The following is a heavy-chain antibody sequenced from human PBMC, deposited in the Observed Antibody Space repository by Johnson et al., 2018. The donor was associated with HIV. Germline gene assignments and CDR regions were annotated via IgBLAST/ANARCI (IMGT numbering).Heavy chain of an antibody. CDR3: ARASLAIGGKIRAFDI. J-gene: IGHJ3*02. CDR1: GFTVSSNY. Sequence: MQLVESGGGLVQPGGSLRLSCAASGFTVSSNYISWVRQAPGKGLEWVSVIYSGGSTYYADSVKGRFTISRDNSKKTLYIQMNSLRAEDTAVLSCARASLAIGGKIRAFDIWGQGTMVPVSS. CDR2: IYSGGST. V-gene: IGHV3-66*01. D-gene: IGHD4-23*01.